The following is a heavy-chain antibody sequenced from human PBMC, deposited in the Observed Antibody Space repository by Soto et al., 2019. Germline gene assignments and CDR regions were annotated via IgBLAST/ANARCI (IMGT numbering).Heavy chain of an antibody. J-gene: IGHJ4*02. CDR1: GYTFTGYY. D-gene: IGHD3-3*01. V-gene: IGHV1-2*02. CDR3: ARGGYYDFRSGYYISFDY. CDR2: INPNSGGT. Sequence: ASVKVSCKASGYTFTGYYMHWVRQAPGQGLEWMGWINPNSGGTNYAQKFQGRVTMTRDTSISTAYMELSRLRSDDTAVYYCARGGYYDFRSGYYISFDYWGQGTLVTVSS.